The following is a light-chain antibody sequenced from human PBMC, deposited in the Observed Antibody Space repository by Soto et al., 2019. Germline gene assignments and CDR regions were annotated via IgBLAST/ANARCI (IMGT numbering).Light chain of an antibody. CDR3: SSYTSSTRYV. CDR2: DVS. J-gene: IGLJ1*01. Sequence: QSALTQPASVSGSPGQSITISCTGPSSDVDGYNYVSWYQQHPGKAPKLMIYDVSNRPSGVSNRFSGSKSGNTASLTISGLQAEDEADYYCSSYTSSTRYVFGTGTKVTVL. CDR1: SSDVDGYNY. V-gene: IGLV2-14*01.